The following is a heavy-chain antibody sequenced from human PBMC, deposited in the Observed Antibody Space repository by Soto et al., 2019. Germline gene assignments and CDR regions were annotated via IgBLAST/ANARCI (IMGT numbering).Heavy chain of an antibody. CDR3: ARGSIAARPLGVGAWFDP. CDR1: GGSFSGYY. J-gene: IGHJ5*02. V-gene: IGHV4-34*01. D-gene: IGHD6-6*01. CDR2: INHSGST. Sequence: SETLSLTCAVYGGSFSGYYWSWIRQPPGKGLEWIGEINHSGSTNYNPSLKSRVTISVDTSKNQFSLKLSSVTAADTAVYYCARGSIAARPLGVGAWFDPWGQGTLVTVSS.